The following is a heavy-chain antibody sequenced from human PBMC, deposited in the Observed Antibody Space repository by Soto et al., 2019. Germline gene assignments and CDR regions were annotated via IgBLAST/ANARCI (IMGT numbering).Heavy chain of an antibody. CDR2: ISYDGSNK. Sequence: QVQLVESGGGVVQPGRSLRLSCAASGFTFSSYAMHWVRQAPGKGLEWVAVISYDGSNKYYADSVKGRFTISRDNSKNTLYLQMNSLRAEDTAVYYCAKDFRIAAAARAPDYWGQGTLVTVSS. CDR3: AKDFRIAAAARAPDY. V-gene: IGHV3-30-3*01. D-gene: IGHD6-13*01. J-gene: IGHJ4*02. CDR1: GFTFSSYA.